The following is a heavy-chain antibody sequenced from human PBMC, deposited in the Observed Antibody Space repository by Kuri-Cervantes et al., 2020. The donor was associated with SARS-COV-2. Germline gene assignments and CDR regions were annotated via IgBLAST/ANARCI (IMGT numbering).Heavy chain of an antibody. J-gene: IGHJ4*02. D-gene: IGHD2-2*01. Sequence: GESLKISCAASGFTFSSYGMHWVRQAPGKGLEWVAVISYDGSNKYYADSVKGRFTISRDNSKNTLYLQMNSLRAEDTAVYYCVKDLVRGVPAAILWGQGTLVTVSS. V-gene: IGHV3-30*18. CDR1: GFTFSSYG. CDR3: VKDLVRGVPAAIL. CDR2: ISYDGSNK.